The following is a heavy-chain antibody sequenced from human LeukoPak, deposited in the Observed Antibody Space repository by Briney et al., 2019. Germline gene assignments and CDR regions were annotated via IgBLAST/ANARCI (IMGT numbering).Heavy chain of an antibody. CDR3: ASGSTSFHY. CDR2: IMSSTTDI. Sequence: GGSLRLSCAASGSTFSNYRMNWVRQAPGKGLEWVSSIMSSTTDIYYADSVKGRFTISRDNAKNSLYLQMNSLRAEDTAVYYCASGSTSFHYWGQGTLVSVSS. CDR1: GSTFSNYR. J-gene: IGHJ4*02. V-gene: IGHV3-21*01. D-gene: IGHD2-2*01.